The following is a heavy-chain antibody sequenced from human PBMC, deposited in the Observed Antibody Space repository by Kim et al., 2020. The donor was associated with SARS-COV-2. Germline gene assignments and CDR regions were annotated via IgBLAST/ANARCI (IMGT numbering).Heavy chain of an antibody. J-gene: IGHJ4*02. D-gene: IGHD3-10*01. Sequence: SETLSLTCTVSGGSISSGGYYWSWIRQHPGKGLEWIGYIYYSGSTYYNPSLKSRVTISVDTSKNQFSLKLSSVTAADTAVYYCARGYYYGSGTGSYFDYWGQGTLVTVSS. V-gene: IGHV4-31*03. CDR1: GGSISSGGYY. CDR2: IYYSGST. CDR3: ARGYYYGSGTGSYFDY.